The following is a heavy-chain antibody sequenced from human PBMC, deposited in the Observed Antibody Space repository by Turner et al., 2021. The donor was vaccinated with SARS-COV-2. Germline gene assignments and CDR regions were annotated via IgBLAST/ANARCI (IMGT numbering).Heavy chain of an antibody. Sequence: EVQLVQSGVEVKKPGDSLKLSCRGSGYEFTSYWIAWARQRPGEGLEWIGIVYPDNIDTRYSLSFEGQVTISADRSTSTAFLQWRSLKASDTATYFCARSAGKYVLWNYADWGQGTLVTVSS. V-gene: IGHV5-51*03. CDR1: GYEFTSYW. D-gene: IGHD3-16*01. CDR2: VYPDNIDT. J-gene: IGHJ1*01. CDR3: ARSAGKYVLWNYAD.